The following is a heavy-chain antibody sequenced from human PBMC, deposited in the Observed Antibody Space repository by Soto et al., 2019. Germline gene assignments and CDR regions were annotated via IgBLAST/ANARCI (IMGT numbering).Heavy chain of an antibody. V-gene: IGHV3-64D*06. J-gene: IGHJ4*02. Sequence: VQLVESGGGLVQPGGSLRLSCSASGFTFSIYAMHWVRQAPGKGLEYVSSISTNGGSTHYADSVKGRFTISRDNSKNTVYLQMSSLRAEDTAVYYCVKGEYYYDGSAYYPFDYWGQGTLVTVSS. CDR1: GFTFSIYA. CDR3: VKGEYYYDGSAYYPFDY. CDR2: ISTNGGST. D-gene: IGHD3-22*01.